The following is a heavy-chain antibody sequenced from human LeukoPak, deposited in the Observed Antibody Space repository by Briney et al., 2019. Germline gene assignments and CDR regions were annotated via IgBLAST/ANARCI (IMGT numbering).Heavy chain of an antibody. CDR3: ARDTIETTANWFDP. V-gene: IGHV4-39*07. D-gene: IGHD4-17*01. Sequence: PSETLSLTRTVSGGSISSSSYYWGWIRQPPGKGLEWIGSIYYSGSTYYNPSLKSRVTISVDTSKNQFSLKLSSVTAADTAVYYCARDTIETTANWFDPWGQGTLVTVSS. CDR1: GGSISSSSYY. CDR2: IYYSGST. J-gene: IGHJ5*02.